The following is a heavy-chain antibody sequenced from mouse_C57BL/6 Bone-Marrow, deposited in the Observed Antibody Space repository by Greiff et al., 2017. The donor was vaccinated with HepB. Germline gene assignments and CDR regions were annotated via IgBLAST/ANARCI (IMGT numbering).Heavy chain of an antibody. CDR3: ARLGLKRLLRSWYFDV. CDR1: GYSITSDY. D-gene: IGHD1-1*01. J-gene: IGHJ1*03. CDR2: ISYSGST. V-gene: IGHV3-8*01. Sequence: EVMLVESGPGLAKPSQTLSLTCSVTGYSITSDYWNWIRKFPGNKLEYMGYISYSGSTYYNPSLKSRISITRDTSKNQYYLQLNSVTTEDTATYYCARLGLKRLLRSWYFDVWGTGTTVTVSS.